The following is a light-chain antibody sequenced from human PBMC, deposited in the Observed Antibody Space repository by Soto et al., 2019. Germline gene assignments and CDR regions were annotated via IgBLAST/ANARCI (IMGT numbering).Light chain of an antibody. J-gene: IGKJ3*01. CDR3: QQSFSAPFT. Sequence: DIQMTQSPSSLSASVGERVTISCRASQSISNHLNWYQLTPGKAPKVLIYAASTLQGGVPSRFSGSGSGTDFTLTINSLQPEDFATYYCQQSFSAPFTFGAGTKVDI. CDR1: QSISNH. V-gene: IGKV1-39*01. CDR2: AAS.